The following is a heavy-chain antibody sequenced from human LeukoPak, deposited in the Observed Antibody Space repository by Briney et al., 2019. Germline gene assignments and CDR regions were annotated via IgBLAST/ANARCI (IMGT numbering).Heavy chain of an antibody. V-gene: IGHV3-30*03. CDR1: GFTFSSYG. Sequence: PGRSLRLSCAASGFTFSSYGMHWVRQAPGKGLEWVAVISYDGSNKYYADSVKGRFTISRDNSKNTLYLQMNSLRAEDTAVYYCARGFIVGATQFDYWGQGTLVTVSS. D-gene: IGHD1-26*01. CDR2: ISYDGSNK. CDR3: ARGFIVGATQFDY. J-gene: IGHJ4*02.